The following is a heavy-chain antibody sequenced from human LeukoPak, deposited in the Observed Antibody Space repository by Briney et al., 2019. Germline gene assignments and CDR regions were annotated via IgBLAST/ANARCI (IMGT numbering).Heavy chain of an antibody. CDR2: ISAYNGNT. D-gene: IGHD6-13*01. CDR1: GYTFTSYG. Sequence: EASVKVSCKASGYTFTSYGISWVRQAPGQGLEWMGWISAYNGNTNYAQKLQGRVAMTTGTSTSTAYMELRSLRSDDTAVYYCARDGERQQDKYYYYYGMDVWGQGTTVTVSS. V-gene: IGHV1-18*01. J-gene: IGHJ6*02. CDR3: ARDGERQQDKYYYYYGMDV.